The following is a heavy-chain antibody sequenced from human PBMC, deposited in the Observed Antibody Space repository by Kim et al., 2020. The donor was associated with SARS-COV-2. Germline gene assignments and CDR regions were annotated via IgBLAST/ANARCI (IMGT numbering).Heavy chain of an antibody. Sequence: GGSLRLSCAASGFTFSSYGMHWVRQAPGKGLEWVAVISYDGSNKYYADSVKGRFTISRDNSKNTLYLQMNSLRAEDTAVYHCAKRCPNYGMDVWGQGTTVTVSS. D-gene: IGHD4-17*01. CDR3: AKRCPNYGMDV. J-gene: IGHJ6*02. CDR2: ISYDGSNK. CDR1: GFTFSSYG. V-gene: IGHV3-30*18.